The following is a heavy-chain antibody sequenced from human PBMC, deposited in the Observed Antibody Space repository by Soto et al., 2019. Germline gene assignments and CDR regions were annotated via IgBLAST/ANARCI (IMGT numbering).Heavy chain of an antibody. CDR1: GGSFSGYC. Sequence: LEILSLTCAVYGGSFSGYCWSWIRQPPGKGLEWIGEINHSGSTNYNPSLKSRVTISVDTSKNQFSLKLSSVTAADTVVFYCARGGNITLFPGPWFDPWGQGTLVTVSS. V-gene: IGHV4-34*01. D-gene: IGHD3-3*01. J-gene: IGHJ5*02. CDR2: INHSGST. CDR3: ARGGNITLFPGPWFDP.